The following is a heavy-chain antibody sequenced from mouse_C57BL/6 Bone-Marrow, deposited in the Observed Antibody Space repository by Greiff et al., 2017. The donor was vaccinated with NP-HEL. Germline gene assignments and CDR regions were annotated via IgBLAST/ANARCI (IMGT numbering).Heavy chain of an antibody. V-gene: IGHV1-81*01. CDR1: GYTFTSYG. CDR3: ASGHGSYAMDY. CDR2: IYPRSGNT. Sequence: QVQLQQSGAELARPGASVKLSCKASGYTFTSYGISWVKQRTGQGLEWIGEIYPRSGNTYYNEKFKGKATMTADKSSSTAYMELRSLTSEDSAVYFCASGHGSYAMDYWGQGTSVTVSS. D-gene: IGHD2-2*01. J-gene: IGHJ4*01.